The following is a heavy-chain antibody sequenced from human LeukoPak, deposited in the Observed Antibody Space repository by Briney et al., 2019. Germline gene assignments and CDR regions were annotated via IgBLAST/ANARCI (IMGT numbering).Heavy chain of an antibody. CDR1: GGSFSDDY. Sequence: SETLSLTCAVYGGSFSDDYWTWIRQPPGKGLEWIGYIYYSGSTNYNPSLKSRVTISVDTSKNQFSLKLSSVTAADTAVYYCARSGLGSSWESTNFDYWGQGTLVTVSS. D-gene: IGHD6-13*01. J-gene: IGHJ4*02. CDR3: ARSGLGSSWESTNFDY. CDR2: IYYSGST. V-gene: IGHV4-59*01.